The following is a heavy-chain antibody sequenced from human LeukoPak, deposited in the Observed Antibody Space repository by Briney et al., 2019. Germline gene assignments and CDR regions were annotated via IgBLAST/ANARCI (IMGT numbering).Heavy chain of an antibody. Sequence: SETLSLTCTVSGGSVSSGSYYWSWIRQPPGKGLEWIGEINHSGSTNYNPSLKSRVTISVDTSKNQFSLKLSSVTAADTAVYYCARRNSYGYRRWGQGTLVTVSS. CDR3: ARRNSYGYRR. J-gene: IGHJ1*01. CDR1: GGSVSSGSYY. D-gene: IGHD5-18*01. CDR2: INHSGST. V-gene: IGHV4-61*01.